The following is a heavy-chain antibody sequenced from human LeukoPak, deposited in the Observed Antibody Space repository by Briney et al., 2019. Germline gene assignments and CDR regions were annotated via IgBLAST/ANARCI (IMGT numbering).Heavy chain of an antibody. CDR2: IWNSGTP. CDR3: AREGGRRGYYFMDV. CDR1: SGSISSGSYY. Sequence: SETLSLTCTVSSGSISSGSYYWSWIPQPAGKGLEWFGCIWNSGTPHYHPSLQSRVTLSVHEPSTQFSLKVSSVAAADTAVYYCAREGGRRGYYFMDVWGKGTTVTISS. J-gene: IGHJ6*03. D-gene: IGHD3-10*01. V-gene: IGHV4-61*02.